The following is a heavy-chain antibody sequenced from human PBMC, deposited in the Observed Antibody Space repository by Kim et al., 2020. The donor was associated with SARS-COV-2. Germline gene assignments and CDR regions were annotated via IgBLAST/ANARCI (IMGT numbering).Heavy chain of an antibody. Sequence: GGSLRLTCVESGITSSSYWLTWVRQAPGKGLEWVANIKRDGSERYYGDSVQGRFTISRDNAKRSVFLQMNSLRSEDTAVYYCGISGIWGQGTLVTVSS. CDR1: GITSSSYW. CDR2: IKRDGSER. J-gene: IGHJ4*02. V-gene: IGHV3-7*01. CDR3: GISGI.